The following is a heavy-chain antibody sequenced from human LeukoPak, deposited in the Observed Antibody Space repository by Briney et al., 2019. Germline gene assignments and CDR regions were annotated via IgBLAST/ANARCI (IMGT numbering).Heavy chain of an antibody. V-gene: IGHV1-8*03. CDR1: GYTFTSYD. J-gene: IGHJ4*02. D-gene: IGHD4-17*01. Sequence: ASVKVSCKASGYTFTSYDINWVRQAPGQGLEWMGWMNPNSGNTGYAQKFQGRVTITRNTSISTAYMELSSLRSEDTAVYYCARVYHGDYDLDYWGQGTLVTVSS. CDR3: ARVYHGDYDLDY. CDR2: MNPNSGNT.